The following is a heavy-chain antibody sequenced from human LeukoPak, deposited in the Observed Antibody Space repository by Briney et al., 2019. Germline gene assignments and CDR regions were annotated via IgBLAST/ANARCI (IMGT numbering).Heavy chain of an antibody. D-gene: IGHD6-6*01. CDR3: ARTLSIAPSYYYYYGMDV. CDR1: GFSLSTRGMC. CDR2: IDWDDYK. Sequence: SGPTLVNPTQTLTLTCTFSGFSLSTRGMCVSWIRQPPGRALEWLARIDWDDYKYYSTSLKTRLTISKDTSKNQVVLTLTNMDPVDTATYYCARTLSIAPSYYYYYGMDVWGQGTLVTVSS. V-gene: IGHV2-70*11. J-gene: IGHJ6*02.